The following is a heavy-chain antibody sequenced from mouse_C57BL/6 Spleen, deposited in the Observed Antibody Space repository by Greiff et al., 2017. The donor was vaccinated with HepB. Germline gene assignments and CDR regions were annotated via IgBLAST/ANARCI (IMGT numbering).Heavy chain of an antibody. Sequence: EVQLQQSGPELVKPGASVKISCKASGYTFTDYYMNWVKQSHGKSLEWIGDINPNNGGTSYNQKFKGKATLTVDKSSSTAYMELRSLTSEDSAVYYCARTHYYGSSYAFNWDYWGQGTTLTVSS. D-gene: IGHD1-1*01. J-gene: IGHJ2*01. V-gene: IGHV1-26*01. CDR2: INPNNGGT. CDR1: GYTFTDYY. CDR3: ARTHYYGSSYAFNWDY.